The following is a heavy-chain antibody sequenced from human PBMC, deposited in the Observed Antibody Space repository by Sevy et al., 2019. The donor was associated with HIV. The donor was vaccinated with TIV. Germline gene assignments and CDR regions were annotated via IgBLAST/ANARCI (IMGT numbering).Heavy chain of an antibody. D-gene: IGHD2-21*01. V-gene: IGHV3-30*02. CDR3: GKEGGGEGGDH. Sequence: GESLKISCAASGFSFSSYGMHWVRQDPGKGLEWMSYIQYDGSNKDYADSVKGRFTISRDNSKNTLYLQMNSLRVEDTAVFYCGKEGGGEGGDHWGQGTLVTVSS. J-gene: IGHJ4*02. CDR2: IQYDGSNK. CDR1: GFSFSSYG.